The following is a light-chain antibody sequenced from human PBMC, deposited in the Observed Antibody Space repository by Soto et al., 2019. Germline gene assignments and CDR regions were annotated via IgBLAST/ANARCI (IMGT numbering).Light chain of an antibody. CDR1: QSVSSNN. CDR2: GAS. V-gene: IGKV3-20*01. CDR3: HQYGSSPYT. J-gene: IGKJ2*01. Sequence: EIVLTQSPGTLSLSPGERATLSCRASQSVSSNNLAWYQQRPGQAPRVVIYGASTRATGIPERFSGSGSGTDFTLTISRLEPEDFAVYYCHQYGSSPYTFGQGTKLDIK.